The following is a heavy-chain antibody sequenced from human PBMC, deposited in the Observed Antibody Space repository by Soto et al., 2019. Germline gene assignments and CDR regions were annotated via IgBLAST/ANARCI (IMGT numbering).Heavy chain of an antibody. Sequence: EVQLVESGGGLVQSGGSLRLSCAASGFTVSSNYMSWVRQAPGKGLEWVSVIYSGGSTYYADSVKGRFTISRDNSKNTLYLQMNSLRAEDTAVYYCARDGEAYCSGGSCYSADIWGQGTMVTVSS. CDR2: IYSGGST. V-gene: IGHV3-66*01. D-gene: IGHD2-15*01. CDR1: GFTVSSNY. CDR3: ARDGEAYCSGGSCYSADI. J-gene: IGHJ3*02.